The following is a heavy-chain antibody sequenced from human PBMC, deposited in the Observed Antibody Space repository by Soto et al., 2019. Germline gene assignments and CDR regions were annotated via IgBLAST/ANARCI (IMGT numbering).Heavy chain of an antibody. CDR2: ISGSGGST. V-gene: IGHV3-23*01. D-gene: IGHD6-19*01. J-gene: IGHJ4*02. CDR1: GFTFSSYA. Sequence: GGSLRLSCAASGFTFSSYAMSWVRQAPGKGLEWASAISGSGGSTYYADSVKGRFTISRDNSKNTLYLQMNSLRAEDTAVYYCAKYAGSSGWYFYYFDYWGQGTLVTVSS. CDR3: AKYAGSSGWYFYYFDY.